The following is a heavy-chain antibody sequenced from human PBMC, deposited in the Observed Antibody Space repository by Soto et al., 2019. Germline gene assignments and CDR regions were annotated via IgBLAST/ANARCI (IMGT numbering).Heavy chain of an antibody. CDR3: ASALYCSGGSCSFDP. CDR2: IYYNGNT. CDR1: GGSISSYY. Sequence: PSETLSLTWTVSGGSISSYYWSWIRQPPGKGLEWIGYIYYNGNTNYNPSLKSRVTISVDTSKSQFSLKLSSVTAADTAVYYCASALYCSGGSCSFDPWGQGTLVTVSS. D-gene: IGHD2-15*01. J-gene: IGHJ5*02. V-gene: IGHV4-59*01.